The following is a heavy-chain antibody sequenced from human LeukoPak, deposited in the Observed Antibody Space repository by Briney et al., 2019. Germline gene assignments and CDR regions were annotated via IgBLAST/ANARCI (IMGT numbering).Heavy chain of an antibody. D-gene: IGHD2-21*02. CDR1: GGSISSGGYS. V-gene: IGHV4-30-2*01. Sequence: PSETLSLTCAVSGGSISSGGYSWSWIRQPPGKGLEWIGYIYHSGSTYYNPSLKSRVTISVDRSKNQFSLKLSSVTAADTAVYYCARAIDDGGDNDYFDYWGQGTLVTVSS. J-gene: IGHJ4*02. CDR3: ARAIDDGGDNDYFDY. CDR2: IYHSGST.